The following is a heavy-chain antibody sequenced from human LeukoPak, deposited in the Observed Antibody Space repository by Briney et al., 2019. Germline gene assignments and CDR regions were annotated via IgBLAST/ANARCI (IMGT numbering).Heavy chain of an antibody. Sequence: GASVKVSFKASGYSFTDYYIHWVRQAPGQGLEWMGWINPNTGGAHYAQKFQGSVAMTRDTSISTAYMEVSRLRSDDTAVFYCARDRHNWNSNMFDYWGQGTLVTVSS. D-gene: IGHD1-20*01. CDR3: ARDRHNWNSNMFDY. J-gene: IGHJ4*02. CDR1: GYSFTDYY. V-gene: IGHV1-2*02. CDR2: INPNTGGA.